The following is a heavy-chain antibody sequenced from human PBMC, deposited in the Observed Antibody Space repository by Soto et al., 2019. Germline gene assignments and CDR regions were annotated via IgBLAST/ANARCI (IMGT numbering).Heavy chain of an antibody. CDR2: IRGDGGQT. Sequence: GSLRLSCTASVFTFTSYGMGWVRQAPGKGLQWVSTIRGDGGQTHYTDSVKGRFSISRDNSKNTVYLQMDSLRAEDTAMYFCARDVGLDSDDFFAYWGQGTQVTVSS. J-gene: IGHJ4*02. CDR1: VFTFTSYG. V-gene: IGHV3-23*01. CDR3: ARDVGLDSDDFFAY. D-gene: IGHD3-9*01.